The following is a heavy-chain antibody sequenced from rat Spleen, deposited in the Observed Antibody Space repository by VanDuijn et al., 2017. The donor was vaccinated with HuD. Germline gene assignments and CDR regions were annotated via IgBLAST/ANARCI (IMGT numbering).Heavy chain of an antibody. CDR1: GFTFSDYT. CDR2: IVDDGSNT. J-gene: IGHJ1*01. CDR3: ARHAYYDGYYHWYFDF. D-gene: IGHD1-12*03. V-gene: IGHV5-17*01. Sequence: EVQLVESGGGLVQPGRPLKLSCSASGFTFSDYTMAWVRQAPKKGLEWVAAIVDDGSNTYYPDSVKGRFTISRDNAKSTLYLQVNSLRSEDTATYYCARHAYYDGYYHWYFDFWGPGTMVTVSS.